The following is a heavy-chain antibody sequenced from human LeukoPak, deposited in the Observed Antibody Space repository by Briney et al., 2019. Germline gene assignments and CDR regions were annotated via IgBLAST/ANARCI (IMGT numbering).Heavy chain of an antibody. V-gene: IGHV3-30*02. J-gene: IGHJ6*03. D-gene: IGHD3-10*01. CDR2: IRYDGSNI. CDR3: AKGHYYGSGSYYPPNYYYYYMDV. CDR1: GFTFSSYG. Sequence: PGGSLRLSCAASGFTFSSYGMHWVRQAPGKGLEWVAFIRYDGSNIYYADSVKGRFTISRDNSKNTLYLQMNSLRAEDTAVYYCAKGHYYGSGSYYPPNYYYYYMDVWGKGTTVTISS.